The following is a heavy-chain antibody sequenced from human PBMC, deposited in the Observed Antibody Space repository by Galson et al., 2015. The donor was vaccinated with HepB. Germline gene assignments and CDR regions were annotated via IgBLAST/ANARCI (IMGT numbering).Heavy chain of an antibody. V-gene: IGHV3-21*04. J-gene: IGHJ4*02. CDR2: ISSSSTYI. CDR3: ARAEYCSGGGCYYFDF. Sequence: SLRLSCAASGFTFSRNNMYWVRQAPGKGLEWVSSISSSSTYIYYADSVKGRFTISRDDAESSLYLQMHSLRAEDTAVYYCARAEYCSGGGCYYFDFWGQGTLVTVSS. D-gene: IGHD2-15*01. CDR1: GFTFSRNN.